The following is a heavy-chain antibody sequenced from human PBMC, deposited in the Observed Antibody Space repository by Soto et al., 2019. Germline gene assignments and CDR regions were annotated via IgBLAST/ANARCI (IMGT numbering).Heavy chain of an antibody. V-gene: IGHV3-73*02. CDR2: SRSKANNYAT. CDR1: GFTFSGSS. CDR3: ASLIYDSSNFYDNDY. Sequence: EVQLVESGGGLVQPGGSLRLSCAASGFTFSGSSMHWVRQASGKGLEWVARSRSKANNYATTYAASVKGRFTISRDEFKKTTYMQMNSLKTEDTAIYYCASLIYDSSNFYDNDYWGQGTLVTVSS. D-gene: IGHD3-22*01. J-gene: IGHJ4*02.